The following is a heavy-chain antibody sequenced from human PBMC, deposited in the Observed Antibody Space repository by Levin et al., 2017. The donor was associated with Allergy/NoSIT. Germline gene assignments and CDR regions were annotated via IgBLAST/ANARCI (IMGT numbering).Heavy chain of an antibody. CDR3: ARGRSRLRFLESPWGYYYYGMDV. J-gene: IGHJ6*02. D-gene: IGHD3-3*01. CDR1: GGSFSGYY. Sequence: SETLSLTCAVYGGSFSGYYWSWIRQPPGKGLEWIGEINHSGSTNYNPSLKSRVTISVDTSKNQFSLKLSSVTAADTAVYYCARGRSRLRFLESPWGYYYYGMDVWGQGTTVTVSS. CDR2: INHSGST. V-gene: IGHV4-34*01.